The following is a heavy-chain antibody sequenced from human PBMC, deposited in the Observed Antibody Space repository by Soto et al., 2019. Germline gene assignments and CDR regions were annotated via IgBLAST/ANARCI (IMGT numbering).Heavy chain of an antibody. CDR2: IYPGDSDT. CDR3: ARHPIANKVPSPGFDY. D-gene: IGHD2-2*01. J-gene: IGHJ4*02. V-gene: IGHV5-51*01. CDR1: GYSFSSYW. Sequence: PGESLKISCKGSGYSFSSYWIAWARQLPGKGLEWMGVIYPGDSDTRYSPSFDGQVTISADRSISTAYLQWSSLKASDTAMYYCARHPIANKVPSPGFDYWGQGTLVTVSS.